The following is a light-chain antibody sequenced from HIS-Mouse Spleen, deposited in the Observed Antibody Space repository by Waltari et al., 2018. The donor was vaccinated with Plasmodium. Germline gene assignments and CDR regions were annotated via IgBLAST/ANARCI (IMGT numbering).Light chain of an antibody. CDR1: SSDVGGYNY. J-gene: IGLJ2*01. V-gene: IGLV2-14*03. Sequence: QSALPPPTSVSGSPGPSITLSCTGTSSDVGGYNYFSWYQQPPGKAPNLMIYDVSNRPSGVSNRFSGSKSGNTASLTISGLQAEDEADYYCSSYTSSSTLVFGGGTKLTVL. CDR2: DVS. CDR3: SSYTSSSTLV.